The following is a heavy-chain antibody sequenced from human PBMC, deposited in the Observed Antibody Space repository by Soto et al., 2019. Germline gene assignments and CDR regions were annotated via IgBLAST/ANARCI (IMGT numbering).Heavy chain of an antibody. V-gene: IGHV3-73*01. CDR3: METLTPMDF. D-gene: IGHD4-17*01. CDR1: GFAFSGSG. J-gene: IGHJ6*02. Sequence: EVQLVESGGGLVQPGGSLKLSCAASGFAFSGSGIHWVRQASGKGLEWVGHIRTKTNSYATEYAPSVRGRFTISRDDSKNTAYLQMASLKTEDTAVYYCMETLTPMDFWGQGTTVTVSS. CDR2: IRTKTNSYAT.